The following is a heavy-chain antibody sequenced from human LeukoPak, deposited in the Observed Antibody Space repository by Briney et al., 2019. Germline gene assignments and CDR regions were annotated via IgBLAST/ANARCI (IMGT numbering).Heavy chain of an antibody. CDR3: ARSGVIVRNPFDY. Sequence: ASVKVSCKASGGTFGSYAISWVRQAPGQGLEWMGGIIPIFGTANYAQKFQGRVTITADESTSTAYMELSSLRSEDTAVYYCARSGVIVRNPFDYWGQGTLVTVSS. V-gene: IGHV1-69*13. CDR1: GGTFGSYA. D-gene: IGHD3-16*02. CDR2: IIPIFGTA. J-gene: IGHJ4*02.